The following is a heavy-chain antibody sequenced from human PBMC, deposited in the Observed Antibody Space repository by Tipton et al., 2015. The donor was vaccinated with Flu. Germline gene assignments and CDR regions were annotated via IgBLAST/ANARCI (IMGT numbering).Heavy chain of an antibody. CDR2: MNPNSGNT. CDR1: GYTFTSYD. Sequence: QLVQSGAEVKKPGASVKVSCKASGYTFTSYDINWVRQATGQGLEWMGWMNPNSGNTGYAQKFQGRVTMTRNTSISTAYMELSSLRSDDTAVYYCAEGGHCSGGSCYWFDPWGQGTLVTVSS. CDR3: AEGGHCSGGSCYWFDP. J-gene: IGHJ5*02. V-gene: IGHV1-8*01. D-gene: IGHD2-15*01.